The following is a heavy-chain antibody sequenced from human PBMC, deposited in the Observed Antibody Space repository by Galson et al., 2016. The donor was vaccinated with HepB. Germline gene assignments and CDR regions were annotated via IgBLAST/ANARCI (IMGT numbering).Heavy chain of an antibody. CDR2: ISSSSTYI. Sequence: SLRLSCAASGFTFSSYSMNWVRQAPGKGLEWVSSISSSSTYIYYADSLKGRFTISRDNVKNSLYLQMSGLRAEDTAVYYCARAYGDYGTGWYFDLWGRGTLVTVSS. CDR3: ARAYGDYGTGWYFDL. J-gene: IGHJ2*01. CDR1: GFTFSSYS. D-gene: IGHD4-17*01. V-gene: IGHV3-21*01.